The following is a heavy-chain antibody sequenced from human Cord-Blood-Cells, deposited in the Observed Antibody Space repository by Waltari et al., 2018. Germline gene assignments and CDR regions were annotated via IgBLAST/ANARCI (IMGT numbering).Heavy chain of an antibody. D-gene: IGHD6-19*01. V-gene: IGHV3-74*01. CDR2: INGDGSST. J-gene: IGHJ6*02. Sequence: EVQLVESGGGLVQPGGSLRLSCAASGFTFSSYWMHWVRQAPGKGLVWVSGINGDGSSTSYADAVKGRFSISRDNAKKTLYLQMNSLRAEDTAVYYCARDMSSGYYYGMDVWGQGTTVTVSS. CDR1: GFTFSSYW. CDR3: ARDMSSGYYYGMDV.